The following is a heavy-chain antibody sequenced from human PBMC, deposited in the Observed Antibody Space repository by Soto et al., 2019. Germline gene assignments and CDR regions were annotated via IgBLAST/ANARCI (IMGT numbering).Heavy chain of an antibody. CDR3: ARSPDIVVVVAATLQH. D-gene: IGHD2-15*01. CDR2: ISYDGSNK. J-gene: IGHJ1*01. Sequence: PGGSLRLSCAASGFTFSSYAMHWVRQAPGKGLEWVAGISYDGSNKYYADSVKGRFTISRDNSKNTLYLQMNSLRDEDTAVYYCARSPDIVVVVAATLQHWGQGTLVTVSS. V-gene: IGHV3-30-3*01. CDR1: GFTFSSYA.